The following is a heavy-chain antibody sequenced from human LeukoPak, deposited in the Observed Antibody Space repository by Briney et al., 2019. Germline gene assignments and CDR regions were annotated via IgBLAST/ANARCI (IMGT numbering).Heavy chain of an antibody. Sequence: ASVKVSCKASGYTFTTYGISWVRQAPGQGLEWMGWISTYNGNPTYVQNLQGRVTMTTDTSTGTAYMELRSLRSDDTAVYYCARDSGRIAANFDYWGQGTLVTVSS. CDR1: GYTFTTYG. CDR2: ISTYNGNP. CDR3: ARDSGRIAANFDY. J-gene: IGHJ4*02. V-gene: IGHV1-18*01. D-gene: IGHD6-13*01.